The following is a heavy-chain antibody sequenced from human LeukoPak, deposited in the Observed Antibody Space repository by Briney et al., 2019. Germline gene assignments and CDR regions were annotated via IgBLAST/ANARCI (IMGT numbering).Heavy chain of an antibody. D-gene: IGHD2-15*01. J-gene: IGHJ4*02. Sequence: ASVKVSCKASGYTFTDYYMHWVRQAPGQGLEWMGRINPNIGDTSFAQKFRGRVTMTSDTSVNTAYMDLGRLTSDDTAIYYCARDSRVADDYWGQGTLVTVSS. CDR2: INPNIGDT. CDR3: ARDSRVADDY. V-gene: IGHV1-2*06. CDR1: GYTFTDYY.